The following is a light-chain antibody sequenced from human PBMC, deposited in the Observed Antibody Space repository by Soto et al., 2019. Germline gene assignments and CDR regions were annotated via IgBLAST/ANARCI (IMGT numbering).Light chain of an antibody. Sequence: EILLTQSPATLALSPGERATLSCWASQSVSSSYLAWYQQKPGLAPRLLIYDSSSRATGIPERFSGSGSGTDFPPTISRLEPEDFEVYYCQQYGSSPITFGQGTRLEIK. J-gene: IGKJ5*01. CDR3: QQYGSSPIT. CDR1: QSVSSSY. V-gene: IGKV3D-20*01. CDR2: DSS.